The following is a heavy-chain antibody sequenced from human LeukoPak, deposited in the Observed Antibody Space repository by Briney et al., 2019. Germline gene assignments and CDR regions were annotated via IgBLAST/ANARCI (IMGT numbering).Heavy chain of an antibody. J-gene: IGHJ4*02. V-gene: IGHV1-24*01. CDR3: ATMGVKYCSSTSCYFRSRDISGFDY. CDR2: FDPEDGET. D-gene: IGHD2-2*01. CDR1: GYTLTELS. Sequence: ASVKVSCKVSGYTLTELSMHWVRQAPGKGLEWMGGFDPEDGETIYAQKFQGRVTMTEDTSTDTAYMELSSLRSEDTAVYYCATMGVKYCSSTSCYFRSRDISGFDYWGQGTLVTVSS.